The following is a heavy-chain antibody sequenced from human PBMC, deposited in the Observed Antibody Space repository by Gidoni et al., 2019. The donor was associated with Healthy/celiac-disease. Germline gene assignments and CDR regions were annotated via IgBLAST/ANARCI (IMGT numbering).Heavy chain of an antibody. CDR1: EDSNSRSSYY. Sequence: QLQLQESGQGLVQHSDNLCLTCTVSEDSNSRSSYYWGWLRQPPGTGLEWIGSIYYSGSTYSNPYLKSRVTISVDTSKNQFSLKLSSVTAADTAVYYCASVRLNWFDPWGQGTLVTVSS. J-gene: IGHJ5*02. CDR3: ASVRLNWFDP. CDR2: IYYSGST. V-gene: IGHV4-39*07.